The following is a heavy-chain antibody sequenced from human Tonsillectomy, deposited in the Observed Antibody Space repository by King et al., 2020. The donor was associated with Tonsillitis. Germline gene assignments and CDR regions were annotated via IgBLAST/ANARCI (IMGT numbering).Heavy chain of an antibody. CDR3: ARDINSHYGASYYAVFDI. D-gene: IGHD4-17*01. V-gene: IGHV3-7*03. Sequence: QLVQSGGGLVQPGGSLRLSCAASEFSFNNYWMAWVRQAPGKGLEWVANIKGDGSKNSYVDSVKGRFTISRDNAKNSLYLQMSSLRGEDTAMYYCARDINSHYGASYYAVFDIWGQGTMVTVSS. CDR2: IKGDGSKN. CDR1: EFSFNNYW. J-gene: IGHJ3*02.